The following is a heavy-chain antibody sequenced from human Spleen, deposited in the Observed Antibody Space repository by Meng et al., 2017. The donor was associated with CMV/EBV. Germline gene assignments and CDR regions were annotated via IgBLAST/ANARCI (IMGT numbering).Heavy chain of an antibody. Sequence: GESLKISCAASGFTFNKYSMNWVRQAPGKGLEWVSYISSRSTTIYYEDSVKGRFTISRDNAKNSLYLQMNSLRAEDTAVYYCAKSDWDAFDIWGQGTMVTVSS. CDR1: GFTFNKYS. J-gene: IGHJ3*02. V-gene: IGHV3-48*04. CDR2: ISSRSTTI. D-gene: IGHD2-21*01. CDR3: AKSDWDAFDI.